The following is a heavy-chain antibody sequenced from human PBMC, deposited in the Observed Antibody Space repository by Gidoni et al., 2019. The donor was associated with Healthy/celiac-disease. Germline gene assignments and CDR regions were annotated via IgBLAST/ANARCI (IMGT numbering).Heavy chain of an antibody. J-gene: IGHJ5*02. CDR2: IYYSGST. D-gene: IGHD6-19*01. CDR1: GGSISSSSYY. Sequence: QLQLQESGPGLVKPSETLSLTCTVSGGSISSSSYYWGWIRQPPGKGLEWIGSIYYSGSTYYNPSLKSRVTISVDTSKNQFSLKLSSVTAADTAVYYCARHAIIAVAGDNWFDPWGQGTLVTVSS. V-gene: IGHV4-39*01. CDR3: ARHAIIAVAGDNWFDP.